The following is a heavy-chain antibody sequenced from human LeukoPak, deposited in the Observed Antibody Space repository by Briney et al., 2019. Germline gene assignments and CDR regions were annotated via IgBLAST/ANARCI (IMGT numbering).Heavy chain of an antibody. V-gene: IGHV4-34*01. CDR2: MNHSGSN. J-gene: IGHJ5*02. D-gene: IGHD2-15*01. CDR3: ARAIHCSGGSCYSFWFDP. Sequence: SETLSLTCAVYGGSFSGYYWSWIRQPPGKGLEWIGEMNHSGSNNYNPSLKSRVAISVDTSKNQFSLKLSSVTAADTAVYYSARAIHCSGGSCYSFWFDPWGQGTLVTVSS. CDR1: GGSFSGYY.